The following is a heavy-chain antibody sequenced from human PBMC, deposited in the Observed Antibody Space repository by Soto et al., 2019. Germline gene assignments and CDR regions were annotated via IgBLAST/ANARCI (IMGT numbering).Heavy chain of an antibody. V-gene: IGHV4-59*01. CDR3: ARSFYP. Sequence: QVQLQESGPGLVKPSETLSLTCTVSGGSISNYQWSWVRQPPGKRLEWIGYIYYNGTTSYNPSLKSRVTISVDMSKNHLSLTLTSVTAAATAVYYCARSFYPWGQGTLVTVSS. D-gene: IGHD3-3*01. J-gene: IGHJ5*02. CDR2: IYYNGTT. CDR1: GGSISNYQ.